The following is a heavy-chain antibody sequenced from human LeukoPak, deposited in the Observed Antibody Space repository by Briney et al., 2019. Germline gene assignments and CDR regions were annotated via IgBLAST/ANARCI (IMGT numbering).Heavy chain of an antibody. CDR2: LSAYKGNT. CDR3: ARVRRDTMVRGVTSYYYYYMDV. Sequence: ASVKDSCKASGYILTSYGISWVRQAPGQGLEWMGWLSAYKGNTNYAQKFQGRVTMTTDTSTSTAYMELRSLRSDDTAVYYCARVRRDTMVRGVTSYYYYYMDVWGKGTTVTISS. CDR1: GYILTSYG. J-gene: IGHJ6*03. V-gene: IGHV1-18*01. D-gene: IGHD3-10*01.